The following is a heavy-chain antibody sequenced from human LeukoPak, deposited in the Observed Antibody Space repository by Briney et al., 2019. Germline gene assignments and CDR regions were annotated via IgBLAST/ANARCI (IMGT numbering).Heavy chain of an antibody. CDR3: ARQNSVAGTSFDY. Sequence: IPSETLSLTRTVSGGSVSSSTYYWGWIRQPPGKGLQWIGSIYYSGGTYYIPSLKSRLTISLDTSKNQFSLKLSSVTAADTAVYYCARQNSVAGTSFDYWGQGTLVTVSS. V-gene: IGHV4-39*01. CDR2: IYYSGGT. CDR1: GGSVSSSTYY. D-gene: IGHD6-19*01. J-gene: IGHJ4*02.